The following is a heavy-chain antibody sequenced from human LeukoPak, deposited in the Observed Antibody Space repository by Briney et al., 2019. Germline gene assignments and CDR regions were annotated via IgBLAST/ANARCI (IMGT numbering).Heavy chain of an antibody. CDR3: VRLRRNSDTSGYYYYYDF. V-gene: IGHV3-21*01. J-gene: IGHJ4*02. CDR2: ISVRSNYI. Sequence: PGGSLRLSCAAFGYTFSSFSINWVRQAPGKGLEWVSSISVRSNYIYYADSVRGRFTIFRDDARDSLYLQMNSLRAEDTAVYYCVRLRRNSDTSGYYYYYDFWGQGTLVTVSS. D-gene: IGHD3-22*01. CDR1: GYTFSSFS.